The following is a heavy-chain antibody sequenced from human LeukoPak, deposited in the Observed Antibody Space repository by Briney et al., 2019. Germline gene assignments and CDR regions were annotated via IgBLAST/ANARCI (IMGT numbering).Heavy chain of an antibody. J-gene: IGHJ4*02. V-gene: IGHV3-30-3*01. CDR2: ISYDGSNK. CDR1: GFTFSSYA. CDR3: ARVRDKADY. D-gene: IGHD4-17*01. Sequence: QSGGSLRLSCAASGFTFSSYAMHWVRQAPGKGLEWVAVISYDGSNKYYADSVKGRFTISRDNAKNTLYLQMNSLRVEDTAVYYCARVRDKADYWGQGTLVTVSS.